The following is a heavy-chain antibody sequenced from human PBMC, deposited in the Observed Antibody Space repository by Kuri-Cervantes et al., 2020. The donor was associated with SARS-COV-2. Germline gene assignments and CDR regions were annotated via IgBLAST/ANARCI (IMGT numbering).Heavy chain of an antibody. CDR3: AGDFGVVPGTPMDV. D-gene: IGHD3-3*01. J-gene: IGHJ6*04. V-gene: IGHV3-23*01. CDR2: ISGSGGST. Sequence: GESLKISCAASGFTFSSYAMSWVRQAPGKGLEWVSAISGSGGSTYYADSVKGRFTISRDNSKNTLYLQMSSLRAEDTAVYYCAGDFGVVPGTPMDVWGKGTTVTVSS. CDR1: GFTFSSYA.